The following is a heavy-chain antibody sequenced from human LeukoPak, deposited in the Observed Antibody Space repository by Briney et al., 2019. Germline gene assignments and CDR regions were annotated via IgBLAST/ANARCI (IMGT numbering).Heavy chain of an antibody. V-gene: IGHV4-59*08. D-gene: IGHD1-26*01. Sequence: SETLSLTCTVSGGSISGHYWSWLRQPPGKGLEWTGYIYYSGSTNYNPSLKSRVTISVDTSKNQFSLKLSSVPAADTAVYYCARLSGSPSQFDYWGQGTLVTVFS. CDR1: GGSISGHY. CDR2: IYYSGST. CDR3: ARLSGSPSQFDY. J-gene: IGHJ4*02.